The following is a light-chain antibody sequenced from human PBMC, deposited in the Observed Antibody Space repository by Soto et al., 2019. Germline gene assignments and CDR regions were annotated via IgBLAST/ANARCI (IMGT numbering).Light chain of an antibody. CDR3: QAWDSSTARVVV. J-gene: IGLJ2*01. CDR2: QDS. Sequence: SYELTQPPSVSVSPGQTASITCSGDKLGDKYACWYQQKPGQSPVLVIYQDSKRPSGIPERFSGSNSGNTATLTISGTQAMDEADYYCQAWDSSTARVVVFGGGTKVTVL. V-gene: IGLV3-1*01. CDR1: KLGDKY.